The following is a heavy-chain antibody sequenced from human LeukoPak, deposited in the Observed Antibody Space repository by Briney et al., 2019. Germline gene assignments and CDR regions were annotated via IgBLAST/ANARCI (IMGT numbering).Heavy chain of an antibody. CDR2: ISSTGSTI. CDR1: GFTFSDYY. V-gene: IGHV3-11*04. CDR3: ARARDPYYYGSGSYSGGMLSDY. Sequence: GGSLRLSCAASGFTFSDYYMTWIRQAPGKGLEWVSYISSTGSTIYYADSLKGRFTIPRDNAKNSLYLQMNSLRAEDTAVYYCARARDPYYYGSGSYSGGMLSDYWGQGTLVTVSS. J-gene: IGHJ4*02. D-gene: IGHD3-10*01.